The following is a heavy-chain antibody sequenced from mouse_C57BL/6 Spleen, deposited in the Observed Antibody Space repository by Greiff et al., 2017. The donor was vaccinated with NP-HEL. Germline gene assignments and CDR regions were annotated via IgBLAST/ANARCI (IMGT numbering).Heavy chain of an antibody. CDR3: ARVEGSSYWYFDV. J-gene: IGHJ1*03. V-gene: IGHV1-64*01. D-gene: IGHD1-1*01. Sequence: VQLQQPGAELVKPGASVKLSCKASGYTFTSYWMHWVKQRPGQGLEWIGMIHPNSGSTNYNEKFKSKATLTVDKSSSTAYMQLSSLTSEDSAVYYCARVEGSSYWYFDVWGTGTTVTVSS. CDR1: GYTFTSYW. CDR2: IHPNSGST.